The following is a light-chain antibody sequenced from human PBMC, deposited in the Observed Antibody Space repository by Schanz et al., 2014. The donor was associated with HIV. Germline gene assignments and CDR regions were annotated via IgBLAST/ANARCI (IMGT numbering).Light chain of an antibody. V-gene: IGKV3-20*01. J-gene: IGKJ3*01. CDR2: GAS. CDR3: QQYSGSPFT. CDR1: QSVSSSY. Sequence: EIVMTQSPATLSVSPGERATLSCRASQSVSSSYLAWYQQKPGQAPRLLIYGASRRATGIPDRFSGSGSGTDFTLTISRLEPEDFAVYFCQQYSGSPFTFGPGTKVDIK.